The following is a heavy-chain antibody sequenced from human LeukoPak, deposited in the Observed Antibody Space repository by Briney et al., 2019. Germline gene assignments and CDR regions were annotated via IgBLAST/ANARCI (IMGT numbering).Heavy chain of an antibody. CDR2: IWYDGSNQ. CDR3: ARGHDVYYYYGMDV. J-gene: IGHJ6*02. V-gene: IGHV3-33*01. D-gene: IGHD1-1*01. Sequence: PGGSLRLSCAASGCTFSSSGMHWVRQAPGKGLEWVAVIWYDGSNQYYAASVKGRFTISRGNSKNTLYLQRNSLRAEDTAVYYCARGHDVYYYYGMDVWGQGTTVTVSS. CDR1: GCTFSSSG.